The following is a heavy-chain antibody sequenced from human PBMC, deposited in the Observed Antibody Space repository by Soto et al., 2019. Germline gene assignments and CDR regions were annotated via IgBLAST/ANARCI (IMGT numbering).Heavy chain of an antibody. J-gene: IGHJ4*02. CDR3: ASGKTQYYFDV. CDR2: IYRYGAT. D-gene: IGHD1-26*01. V-gene: IGHV4-30-2*01. CDR1: GDSAPTGYVS. Sequence: PSDTLSCTCAVSGDSAPTGYVSWLWIRQPPGTGLEWLGYIYRYGATYLNPTRQSRGTISVDRTKSQLYLNLTSVTAADTAVYYCASGKTQYYFDVWGQGNLVTVSS.